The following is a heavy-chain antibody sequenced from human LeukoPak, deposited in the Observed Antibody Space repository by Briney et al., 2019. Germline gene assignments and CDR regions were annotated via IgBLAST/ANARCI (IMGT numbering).Heavy chain of an antibody. J-gene: IGHJ4*02. V-gene: IGHV3-21*01. CDR3: ASAFWSGYIDY. D-gene: IGHD3-3*01. Sequence: PGGSLRLSCAASGFTFSSYSMNWVRQAPGQGLEWVSSISSSSSYIYYADSVKGRFTISRDNAKNSLYLQMNSLRAEDTAVYYCASAFWSGYIDYWGQGTLVTVSS. CDR2: ISSSSSYI. CDR1: GFTFSSYS.